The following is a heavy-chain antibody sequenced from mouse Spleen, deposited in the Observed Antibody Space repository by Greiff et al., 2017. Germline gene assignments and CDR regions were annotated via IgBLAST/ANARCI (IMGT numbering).Heavy chain of an antibody. CDR2: INPYNGDT. D-gene: IGHD2-4*01. V-gene: IGHV1-20*01. CDR3: AYDYDWCAY. J-gene: IGHJ3*01. CDR1: GYSFTGYF. Sequence: EVKLVESGPELVQPGDSVKISCKASGYSFTGYFMNWVMQSHGKSLEWIGRINPYNGDTFYNQKFKGKATLTVDKSSSTAHMELRSLTSEDSAVYYCAYDYDWCAYWGQGTLVTVSA.